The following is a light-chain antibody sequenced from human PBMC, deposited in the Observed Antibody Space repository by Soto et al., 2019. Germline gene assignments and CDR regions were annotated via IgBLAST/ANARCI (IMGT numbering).Light chain of an antibody. J-gene: IGLJ2*01. V-gene: IGLV1-40*01. CDR1: SSNLGAGYD. CDR2: GNR. Sequence: QAVVTQPPSVSGAPGQRVTISCTGNSSNLGAGYDVHWYQQLPGAAPKLVIFGNRNRPSGVPERFSASKSGTSASLAISGLRSEDDADYYCAAWDDSLVVFGGGTKLTVL. CDR3: AAWDDSLVV.